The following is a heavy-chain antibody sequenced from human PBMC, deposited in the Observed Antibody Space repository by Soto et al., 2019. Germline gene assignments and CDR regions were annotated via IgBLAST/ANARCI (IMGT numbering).Heavy chain of an antibody. CDR3: VLEGANYGYYSLDP. Sequence: PGGSLRLSCAASGFDFSNAWMSWVRQTPGKGLEWVGRSRGKRSGGTADYAEPVKGRFAISRDESKDTLFLQMDTLKTEDAAVYCCVLEGANYGYYSLDPWGQGTLVTVSS. CDR2: SRGKRSGGTA. J-gene: IGHJ5*02. V-gene: IGHV3-15*01. CDR1: GFDFSNAW. D-gene: IGHD3-3*01.